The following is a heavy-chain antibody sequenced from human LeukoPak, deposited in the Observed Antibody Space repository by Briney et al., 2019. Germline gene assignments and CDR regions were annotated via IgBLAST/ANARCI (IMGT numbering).Heavy chain of an antibody. D-gene: IGHD5-18*01. V-gene: IGHV4-39*01. CDR1: GVSISGSIYY. CDR2: MHYSGST. J-gene: IGHJ4*02. Sequence: SETLSLTCTVSGVSISGSIYYWGWIRQPPGKGLEWIATMHYSGSTYYNPSLKSRVTISVDTSKNQVSLKLTSVIAADTAVYYCASYGGYSYGQSYYFDYWGQGTLVTVSS. CDR3: ASYGGYSYGQSYYFDY.